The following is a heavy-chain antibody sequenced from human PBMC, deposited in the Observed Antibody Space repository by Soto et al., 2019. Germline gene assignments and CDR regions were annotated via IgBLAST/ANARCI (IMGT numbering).Heavy chain of an antibody. CDR1: GFTFSSYS. Sequence: GGSLRLSCAASGFTFSSYSMNWVRQAPGKGLEWVSSISSSSSYIYYADSVKGRFTISRDNAKNSLYLQMNSLRAEDTAVYYCARDYSSSGGMDVWGQGTTVTVSS. CDR3: ARDYSSSGGMDV. J-gene: IGHJ6*02. D-gene: IGHD6-6*01. V-gene: IGHV3-21*01. CDR2: ISSSSSYI.